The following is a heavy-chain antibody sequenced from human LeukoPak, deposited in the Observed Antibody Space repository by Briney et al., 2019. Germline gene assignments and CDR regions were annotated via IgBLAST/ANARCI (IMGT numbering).Heavy chain of an antibody. V-gene: IGHV4-59*08. CDR1: GGSISSYY. CDR2: IYYSGIS. CDR3: ARQIGVLAAAYDY. Sequence: PSETLSLTCTVSGGSISSYYWSWIRQPPGKGLEWIAYIYYSGISHYNPSLRSRLTISVDTSKNQFSLKLSSVTAAGTAFYYCARQIGVLAAAYDYWGQGALVTVSS. D-gene: IGHD6-13*01. J-gene: IGHJ4*02.